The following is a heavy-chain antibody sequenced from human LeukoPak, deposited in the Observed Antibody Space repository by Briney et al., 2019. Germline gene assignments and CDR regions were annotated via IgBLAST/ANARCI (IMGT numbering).Heavy chain of an antibody. CDR2: ISGRGDST. CDR3: ARDATGPDY. V-gene: IGHV3-23*01. Sequence: GGSLRLSCAGSGFSFGSYAMSWVRQAPGKGLEWISTISGRGDSTYDAASAQGRFSISRDNSKNTLYLQMNSLRAEDTAVYYCARDATGPDYWGQGTLVTVSS. J-gene: IGHJ4*02. CDR1: GFSFGSYA. D-gene: IGHD1-14*01.